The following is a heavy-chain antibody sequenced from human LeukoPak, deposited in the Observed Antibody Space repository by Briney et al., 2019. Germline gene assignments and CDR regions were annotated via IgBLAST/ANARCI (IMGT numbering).Heavy chain of an antibody. V-gene: IGHV3-33*01. CDR1: GSTFSSYG. CDR3: ARGSGSY. CDR2: IWYDGSDK. J-gene: IGHJ4*02. D-gene: IGHD6-19*01. Sequence: PGRSLRLYCAASGSTFSSYGMHWVRQAPGKGLEWVAVIWYDGSDKYYADSVKGRFTISRDNSKNTLYLQMNSLRAEDTAVYYCARGSGSYWGQGTLVTVSS.